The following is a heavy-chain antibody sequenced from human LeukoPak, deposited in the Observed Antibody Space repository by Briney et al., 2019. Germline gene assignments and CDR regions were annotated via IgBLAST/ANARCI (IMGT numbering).Heavy chain of an antibody. V-gene: IGHV4-30-4*08. J-gene: IGHJ5*02. CDR2: IYYSGNT. Sequence: SETLSLTCTVSGGSINSGDYYWNWIRQPPGKGLEWIGYIYYSGNTYYNPSLKTRVTISVDTSKNQFSLKLSSVTAADTAVYYCARRGKWLQLFHPWGQGTLVTVSS. CDR3: ARRGKWLQLFHP. CDR1: GGSINSGDYY. D-gene: IGHD3-22*01.